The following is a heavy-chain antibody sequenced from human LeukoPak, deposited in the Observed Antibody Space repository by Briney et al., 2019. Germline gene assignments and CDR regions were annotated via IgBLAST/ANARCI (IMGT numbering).Heavy chain of an antibody. J-gene: IGHJ4*02. CDR2: ILYDGSNQ. CDR1: GFTFSTYA. Sequence: PGGSLRLSCAASGFTFSTYAMHWVRQAPGKGLEWVAVILYDGSNQYYTDSVKGRFTISRDNSKNTLYLQMNSLRAEDTAVYYCAKGPYCSGGSCSPTYFDYWGRGTLVTVSS. D-gene: IGHD2-15*01. CDR3: AKGPYCSGGSCSPTYFDY. V-gene: IGHV3-30-3*01.